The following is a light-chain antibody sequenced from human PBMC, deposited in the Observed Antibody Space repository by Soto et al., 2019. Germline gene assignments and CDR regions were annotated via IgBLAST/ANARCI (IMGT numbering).Light chain of an antibody. CDR3: QHSTTWA. CDR2: AAS. Sequence: DIQMTQSPSSLSASVGDRVTITCRASQGISTYLNWYQQKPGKAPKLLIYAASNLQSGVPSRFSGSGSETDFTLTISSLQTEDFATYSCQHSTTWAFGQAPKADIK. J-gene: IGKJ1*01. V-gene: IGKV1-39*01. CDR1: QGISTY.